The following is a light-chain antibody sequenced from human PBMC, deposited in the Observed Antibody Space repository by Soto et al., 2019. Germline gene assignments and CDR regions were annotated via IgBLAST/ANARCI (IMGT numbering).Light chain of an antibody. V-gene: IGKV3-20*01. CDR2: AVS. CDR3: QQYRSSRT. Sequence: EIVLTQSPGTLSLSPGERATLSCRASQSVGSYYLAWYQQKPGQAPRLLIYAVSNRATGIPDRFSGSGSGTDFTLTISRLESEDFAVYYCQQYRSSRTFGQGTKVEIK. J-gene: IGKJ1*01. CDR1: QSVGSYY.